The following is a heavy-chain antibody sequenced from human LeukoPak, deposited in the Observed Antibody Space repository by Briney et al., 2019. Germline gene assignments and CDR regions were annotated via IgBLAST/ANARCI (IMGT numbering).Heavy chain of an antibody. V-gene: IGHV3-48*01. D-gene: IGHD1-1*01. CDR1: GFTFSSYS. J-gene: IGHJ4*02. CDR2: ISSTSSTI. Sequence: GGSLRLSCAASGFTFSSYSMNWVRQAPGKGLEWVSYISSTSSTIYYADSVKGRFTISRDNAQNSLYLQMNSLRAEDTAVYYCARAGNWDAFDYWGQGTLVTVSS. CDR3: ARAGNWDAFDY.